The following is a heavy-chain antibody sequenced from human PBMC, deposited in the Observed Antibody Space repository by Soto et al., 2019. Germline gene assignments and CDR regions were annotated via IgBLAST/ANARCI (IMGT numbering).Heavy chain of an antibody. CDR3: ASITLVRGVHALGSRRRYYFDY. CDR1: GGSISSGGYS. J-gene: IGHJ4*02. D-gene: IGHD3-10*01. V-gene: IGHV4-30-2*01. CDR2: IYHSGNT. Sequence: SETLSLTCAVSGGSISSGGYSWSWIQQPPGKGLEWIGYIYHSGNTYYNPSLKNRVTISVDRSKNQFSLKLSSVSAADTAVYYCASITLVRGVHALGSRRRYYFDYWGQGTLVT.